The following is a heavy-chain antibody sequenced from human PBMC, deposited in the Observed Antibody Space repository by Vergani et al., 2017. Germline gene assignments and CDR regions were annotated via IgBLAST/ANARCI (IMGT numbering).Heavy chain of an antibody. J-gene: IGHJ6*02. CDR1: GYTFTSYY. Sequence: QVQLVQSGAEVKKPGASVKVSCKASGYTFTSYYMHWVRQAPGQGLEWMGIINPSGGSTSYAQKFQGRVTTTRDTSTSTVYMELSSMRSEDTAVYYCARDLYYYDSIGRDGMDGWGQGTTVTVSS. D-gene: IGHD3-22*01. V-gene: IGHV1-46*03. CDR2: INPSGGST. CDR3: ARDLYYYDSIGRDGMDG.